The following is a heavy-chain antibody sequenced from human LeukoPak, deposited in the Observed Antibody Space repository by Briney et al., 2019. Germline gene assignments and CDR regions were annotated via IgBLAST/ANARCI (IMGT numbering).Heavy chain of an antibody. CDR3: AGEVGVVPATHWFDP. D-gene: IGHD2-2*01. CDR2: ISSSSSTI. J-gene: IGHJ5*02. V-gene: IGHV3-48*04. Sequence: PGGSLRLSCAASGFTFSSYSMNWVRQAPGKGLEWVSYISSSSSTIYYADSVKGRFTISRDNAKDSLYLQMNSLRAEDTAVYYCAGEVGVVPATHWFDPWGQGTLVTVSS. CDR1: GFTFSSYS.